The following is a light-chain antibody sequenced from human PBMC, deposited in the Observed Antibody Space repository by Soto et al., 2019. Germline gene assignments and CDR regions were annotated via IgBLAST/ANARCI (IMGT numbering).Light chain of an antibody. CDR3: QQYSTYSRT. V-gene: IGKV1-5*03. Sequence: DIQMTQSPSTLSASVGDRVTFTCRASQSISTWLAWYQQKPGKPPKFLIYKASTLATGVPSRFSGSGSGTEFTLTISSLQPDDFATYYCQQYSTYSRTFGQGTKVEIK. CDR2: KAS. CDR1: QSISTW. J-gene: IGKJ1*01.